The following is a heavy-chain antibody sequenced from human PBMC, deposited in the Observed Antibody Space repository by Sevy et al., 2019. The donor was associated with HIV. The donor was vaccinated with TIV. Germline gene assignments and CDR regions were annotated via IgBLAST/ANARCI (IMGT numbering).Heavy chain of an antibody. V-gene: IGHV3-7*01. J-gene: IGHJ6*02. CDR3: ATNGDNSSGFGMDV. D-gene: IGHD5-12*01. CDR2: IKKDGSEK. Sequence: GGSLRLSCAASGFTFSRYWMSWVRQAPGKGLEWVANIKKDGSEKYYVDSVKGRFTISRDNAKKSLFVQLNSLRAEDTAVYYCATNGDNSSGFGMDVWGQGTTVTVSS. CDR1: GFTFSRYW.